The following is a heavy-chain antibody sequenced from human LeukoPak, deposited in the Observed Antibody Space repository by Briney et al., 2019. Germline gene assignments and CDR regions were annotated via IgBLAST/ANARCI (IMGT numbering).Heavy chain of an antibody. CDR1: GGSFSGYY. Sequence: SATLSLTCAVYGGSFSGYYWSWIRQPPGKGLEWIGAINHSGSTNYNPSLKSRVAISVDTSKNQFSLKLSSVTAADTAVYYCARGPRKWVVRGKGGLYYYYGMDVWGKGTTVTVSS. D-gene: IGHD3-10*01. CDR2: INHSGST. V-gene: IGHV4-34*01. CDR3: ARGPRKWVVRGKGGLYYYYGMDV. J-gene: IGHJ6*04.